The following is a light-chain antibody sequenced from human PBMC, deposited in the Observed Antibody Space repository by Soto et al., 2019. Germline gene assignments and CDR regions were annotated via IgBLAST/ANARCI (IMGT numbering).Light chain of an antibody. CDR3: VLYMGSGFVV. Sequence: QTVVTQEPSFSVSPGGTDTLTCGLSSGSVSTSYYPSWYQQTPGQAPRTLIYSTNTRSSGVPDRFSGSILGNKAALTITGAQADDESDYYCVLYMGSGFVVFGGGTKLTVL. CDR1: SGSVSTSYY. CDR2: STN. J-gene: IGLJ2*01. V-gene: IGLV8-61*01.